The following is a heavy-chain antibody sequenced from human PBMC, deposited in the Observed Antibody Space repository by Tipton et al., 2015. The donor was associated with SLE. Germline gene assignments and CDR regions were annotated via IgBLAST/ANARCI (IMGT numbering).Heavy chain of an antibody. J-gene: IGHJ3*01. CDR1: GGSVSSSSKY. CDR2: IYYSGST. CDR3: ARELVF. Sequence: TLSLTCTVSGGSVSSSSKYWAWIRQHPGKGLEWIGYIYYSGSTYYNPSLRSRLTISVDRSNNQFSLKLTSVTAADTAVYYCARELVFWGQGTMVTVSS. V-gene: IGHV4-31*03.